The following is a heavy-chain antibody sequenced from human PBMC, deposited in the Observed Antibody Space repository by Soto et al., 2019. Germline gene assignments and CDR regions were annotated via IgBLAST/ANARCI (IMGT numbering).Heavy chain of an antibody. D-gene: IGHD3-22*01. V-gene: IGHV3-30*18. CDR2: ISYDGSNK. Sequence: GGSLRLSCAASGFTFSSYGMHWVRQAPGKGLEWVAVISYDGSNKYYADSVKGRFTISRDNSKNTLYLQMNSLRAEDTAVYYCAKDRRAWYYYDGTREGYFGYWGQGT. J-gene: IGHJ4*02. CDR3: AKDRRAWYYYDGTREGYFGY. CDR1: GFTFSSYG.